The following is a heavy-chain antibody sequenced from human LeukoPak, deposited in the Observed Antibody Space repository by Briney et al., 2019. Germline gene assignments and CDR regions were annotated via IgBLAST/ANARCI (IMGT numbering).Heavy chain of an antibody. CDR1: GYTFTGYY. J-gene: IGHJ4*02. CDR3: ARDHTLSITIFGVVTPDY. CDR2: INPKSGGT. D-gene: IGHD3-3*01. Sequence: ASVKVSCKASGYTFTGYYMRWVRQAPGQGLEWMGWINPKSGGTHYAQKFQGRVTMTRDTSISTAYMELSRLRSDDTAVYYCARDHTLSITIFGVVTPDYWGQGTLVTVSS. V-gene: IGHV1-2*02.